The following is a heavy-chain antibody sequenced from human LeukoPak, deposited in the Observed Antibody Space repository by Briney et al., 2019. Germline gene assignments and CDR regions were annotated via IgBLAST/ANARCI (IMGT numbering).Heavy chain of an antibody. CDR3: VKAASSSWPSYYYGMDV. D-gene: IGHD6-13*01. Sequence: PGGSLRLSCAASGFTVSSNYMSWVRQAPGKGLEWVSVIYSGGSTYYADSVKGRFTISKDNSKNTVYLQMSSLRVDDTAVYYCVKAASSSWPSYYYGMDVWGQGTTVTVSS. CDR2: IYSGGST. CDR1: GFTVSSNY. V-gene: IGHV3-53*01. J-gene: IGHJ6*02.